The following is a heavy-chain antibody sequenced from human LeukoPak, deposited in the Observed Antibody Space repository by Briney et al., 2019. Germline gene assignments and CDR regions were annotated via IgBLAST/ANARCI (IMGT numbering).Heavy chain of an antibody. CDR2: ISYDGSNK. CDR3: AKGSYYYDSSGYRFDY. V-gene: IGHV3-30*18. CDR1: GFTFSSYG. J-gene: IGHJ4*02. D-gene: IGHD3-22*01. Sequence: PGGSLRLSCAASGFTFSSYGMHWVRQAPGKGLEWVAVISYDGSNKYYADSVKGRFTISRDNSKNTLYLQMNSLRAEDTAVYYCAKGSYYYDSSGYRFDYWGQGTLVTVSS.